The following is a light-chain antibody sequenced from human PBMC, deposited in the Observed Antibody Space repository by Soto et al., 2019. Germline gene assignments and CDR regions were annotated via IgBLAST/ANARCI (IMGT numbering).Light chain of an antibody. J-gene: IGKJ5*01. CDR1: QGISNY. V-gene: IGKV1-27*01. CDR2: AAS. Sequence: DIQMTQSPSSLSASVGDRVTITCRASQGISNYLAWYQQKPGKVPKLLIYAASTLQSGVPSRFSGSGSGTDFTLTISSLRPEDVATYYCQKYNSAPLITFGQGTRLEIK. CDR3: QKYNSAPLIT.